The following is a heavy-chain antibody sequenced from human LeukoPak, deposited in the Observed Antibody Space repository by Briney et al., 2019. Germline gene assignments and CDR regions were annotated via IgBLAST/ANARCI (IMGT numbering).Heavy chain of an antibody. CDR1: GGTFSSYA. Sequence: ASVKVSCKASGGTFSSYAISWVRQAPGQGLEWMGRIIPIFGTANYAQKFQGRVTITTDESTSTAYMELSSLRSEDTAVYYCARELYSGSYFWHAFDIWGQGTMVTVSS. CDR3: ARELYSGSYFWHAFDI. D-gene: IGHD1-26*01. CDR2: IIPIFGTA. V-gene: IGHV1-69*05. J-gene: IGHJ3*02.